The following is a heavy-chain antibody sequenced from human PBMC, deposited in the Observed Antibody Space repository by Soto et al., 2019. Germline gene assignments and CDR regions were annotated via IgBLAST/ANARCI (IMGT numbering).Heavy chain of an antibody. J-gene: IGHJ4*02. CDR1: GGSISSGGYS. Sequence: SETLSLTCAVSGGSISSGGYSWSWIRQPPGKGLEWIGYIYHSGSTYYNPSLKSRVTISVDXSXNXXXXXLXXVXXXXXAVXXXXXXXXWXXGXYWFDYWGQGTLVTVSS. CDR3: XXXXXWXXGXYWFDY. D-gene: IGHD3-3*01. CDR2: IYHSGST. V-gene: IGHV4-30-2*01.